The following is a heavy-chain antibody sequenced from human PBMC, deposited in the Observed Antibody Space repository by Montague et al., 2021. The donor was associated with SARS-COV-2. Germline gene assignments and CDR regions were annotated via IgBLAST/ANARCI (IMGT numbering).Heavy chain of an antibody. CDR1: SGSIISGCYY. CDR2: IYSSGTT. V-gene: IGHV4-39*02. D-gene: IGHD2/OR15-2a*01. CDR3: ARAKIVRVTSQFDY. J-gene: IGHJ4*02. Sequence: SETLSLTCSVSSGSIISGCYYWGWIRQPPGKELEWIGHIYSSGTTYYNPSLQSRGTISVDTSKNHFSLRLSSVTAADTAVYFCARAKIVRVTSQFDYWGQGSQVTVSS.